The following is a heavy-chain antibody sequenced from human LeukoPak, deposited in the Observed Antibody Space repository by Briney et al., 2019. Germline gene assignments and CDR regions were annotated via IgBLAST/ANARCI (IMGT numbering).Heavy chain of an antibody. CDR2: ISTSSSYI. CDR1: GFTFSGST. D-gene: IGHD3-10*01. CDR3: ARGLWFGDENPPYFDY. V-gene: IGHV3-21*04. Sequence: GGSLRLSCAASGFTFSGSTMNWARQAPGKGLEWVSFISTSSSYIYYADSVRGRFTISRDNAKNSLYLQMNSLRAEDTAVYYCARGLWFGDENPPYFDYWGQGTLVTVSS. J-gene: IGHJ4*02.